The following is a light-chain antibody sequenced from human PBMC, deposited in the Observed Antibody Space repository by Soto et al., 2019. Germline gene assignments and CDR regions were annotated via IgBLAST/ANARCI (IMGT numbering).Light chain of an antibody. V-gene: IGLV1-44*01. Sequence: QSVLTQPPSASGTPGQRVTISCSGSSSNIGSNTVNWYQQLPGTAPKLLIYSNNQRPSGVPDRFSGSKSGTSASLAISGLQSEDEADYYCAAWDDSLNGRFFRTGTKVTVL. CDR3: AAWDDSLNGRF. CDR2: SNN. CDR1: SSNIGSNT. J-gene: IGLJ1*01.